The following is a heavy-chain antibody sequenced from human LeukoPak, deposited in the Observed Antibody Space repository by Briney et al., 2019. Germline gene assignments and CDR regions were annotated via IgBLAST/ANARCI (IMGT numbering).Heavy chain of an antibody. CDR2: ISGSGYST. CDR1: GFSFSSYA. J-gene: IGHJ4*02. V-gene: IGHV3-23*01. Sequence: GGSLRLSCAASGFSFSSYAMNWVRQAPGKGLEWVSAISGSGYSTYYADSVKGRFTISRDNSKNTLFLQMNSLRAEDTAVYYCARDDEYGSYDDSSGYPFDYWGQGTLVTVSS. CDR3: ARDDEYGSYDDSSGYPFDY. D-gene: IGHD3-22*01.